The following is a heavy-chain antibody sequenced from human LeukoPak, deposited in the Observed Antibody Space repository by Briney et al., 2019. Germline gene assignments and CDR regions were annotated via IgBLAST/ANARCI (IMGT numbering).Heavy chain of an antibody. CDR1: DFNFITYA. V-gene: IGHV3-23*01. J-gene: IGHJ4*02. CDR3: ARGATTERGYSYGLDF. CDR2: ISGGGDVT. D-gene: IGHD5-18*01. Sequence: PGGSLRLSCAASDFNFITYAMSWVRQAPGKGLEWVSIISGGGDVTHYADSVKGRFTISRDNAKNSLYLQMNSLRAEDTAVYYCARGATTERGYSYGLDFWGQGTLVTVSS.